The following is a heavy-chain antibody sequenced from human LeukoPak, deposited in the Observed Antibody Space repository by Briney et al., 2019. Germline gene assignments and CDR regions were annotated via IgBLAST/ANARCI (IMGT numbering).Heavy chain of an antibody. D-gene: IGHD4-17*01. V-gene: IGHV3-30*04. CDR1: GFTFSSYA. CDR2: ISYDGSNK. CDR3: ARGPPVYGDYAYFQH. Sequence: PGGSLRLSCAASGFTFSSYAMHWVRQAPGKGLEGVAVISYDGSNKYYADSVKGRFTISRDNSKNTLYLQMNSLRAEDTAVYYCARGPPVYGDYAYFQHWVQGTLVTVSS. J-gene: IGHJ1*01.